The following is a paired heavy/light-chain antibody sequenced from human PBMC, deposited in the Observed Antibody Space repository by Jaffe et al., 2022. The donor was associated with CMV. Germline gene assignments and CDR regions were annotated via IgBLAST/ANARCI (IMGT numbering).Heavy chain of an antibody. J-gene: IGHJ4*02. V-gene: IGHV3-23*01. CDR3: AKYSTRGWNGPLES. D-gene: IGHD1-1*01. Sequence: EVQLLESGGGLVQPGGSLRLSCAASGFTFRIEALSWVRQAPGKGLEWVSLISGSGGTTYYADSVKGRFTVSRDNSKNTLYLQLNSLRAEDTAIYYCAKYSTRGWNGPLESWGQGTLVTVSS. CDR2: ISGSGGTT. CDR1: GFTFRIEA.
Light chain of an antibody. Sequence: EIVMTQYPATLSVSPGERATLSCRASQSVSSNLAWYQRKPGQAPRLLIYGASTRATGIPGRFSGSGSGTEFTLTISSLQSEDFALYFCQQYDDWPPYTFGPGTKLEI. J-gene: IGKJ2*01. V-gene: IGKV3-15*01. CDR3: QQYDDWPPYT. CDR1: QSVSSN. CDR2: GAS.